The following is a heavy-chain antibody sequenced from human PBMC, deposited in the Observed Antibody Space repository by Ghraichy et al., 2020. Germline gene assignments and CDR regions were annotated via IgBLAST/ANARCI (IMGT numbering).Heavy chain of an antibody. Sequence: GGSLRLSCAASGFTFSSYSMNWVRQAPGKGLEWVSYISSSSSTIYYADSVKGRFTISRDNAKNSLYLQMNSLRDEDTAVYYCARGKYSSSSNWFDPWGQGTLVTVSS. J-gene: IGHJ5*02. V-gene: IGHV3-48*02. D-gene: IGHD6-6*01. CDR1: GFTFSSYS. CDR2: ISSSSSTI. CDR3: ARGKYSSSSNWFDP.